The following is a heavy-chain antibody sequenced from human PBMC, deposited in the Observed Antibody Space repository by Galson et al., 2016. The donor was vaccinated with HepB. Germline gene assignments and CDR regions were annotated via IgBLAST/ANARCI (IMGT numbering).Heavy chain of an antibody. CDR2: IYYTGDT. CDR3: AREPRFRSALGSEF. V-gene: IGHV4-59*01. Sequence: SETLSLTCTVSGDSLYSYYWSWIRQPPGKGLEWIGYIYYTGDTDYNPSLKSRVPISIDPSKTQFSLTLNTVTAADTAVYYCAREPRFRSALGSEFWGQGIPGTFSS. CDR1: GDSLYSYY. J-gene: IGHJ4*02. D-gene: IGHD3-10*01.